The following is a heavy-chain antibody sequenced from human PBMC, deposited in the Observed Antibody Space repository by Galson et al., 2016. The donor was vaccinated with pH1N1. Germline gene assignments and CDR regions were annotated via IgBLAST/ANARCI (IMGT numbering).Heavy chain of an antibody. CDR3: ARGGFYYDSSGPSYGMDV. Sequence: CAISGDSVSSNSAAWNWIRQSPSRGLEWLGRTYYRSKWYNDYAVSVKSRITINPDTSKNQFSLQLNSVTLEDTAVYYCARGGFYYDSSGPSYGMDVWGQGTTVTVSS. CDR1: GDSVSSNSAA. CDR2: TYYRSKWYN. J-gene: IGHJ6*02. V-gene: IGHV6-1*01. D-gene: IGHD3-22*01.